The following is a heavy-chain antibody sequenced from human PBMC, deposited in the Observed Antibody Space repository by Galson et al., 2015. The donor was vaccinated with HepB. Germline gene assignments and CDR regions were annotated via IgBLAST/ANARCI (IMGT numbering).Heavy chain of an antibody. V-gene: IGHV1-24*01. CDR2: FDPEDGET. CDR3: ATGLGPSTDAFDI. J-gene: IGHJ3*02. Sequence: SVKVSCKVSGYTLTELSMHWVRQAPGKGLEWMGGFDPEDGETIYAQKFQGRVTMTEDTSTDTAYMELSSLRSEDTAAYYCATGLGPSTDAFDIWGQGTMVTVSS. CDR1: GYTLTELS. D-gene: IGHD2-21*01.